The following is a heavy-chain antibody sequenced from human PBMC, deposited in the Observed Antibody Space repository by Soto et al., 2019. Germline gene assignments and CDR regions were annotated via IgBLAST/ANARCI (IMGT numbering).Heavy chain of an antibody. J-gene: IGHJ6*02. Sequence: SVKVSCKASGFTFTSSAVQWVRQARGQRLEWIGWIVVGSGNTNYAQKFQERVTITRDMSTSTAYMELSSLRSEDTAVYYCAVDWTHCSSTSCYLYYYGMDVWGQGTTVTVSS. D-gene: IGHD2-2*01. CDR2: IVVGSGNT. CDR1: GFTFTSSA. CDR3: AVDWTHCSSTSCYLYYYGMDV. V-gene: IGHV1-58*01.